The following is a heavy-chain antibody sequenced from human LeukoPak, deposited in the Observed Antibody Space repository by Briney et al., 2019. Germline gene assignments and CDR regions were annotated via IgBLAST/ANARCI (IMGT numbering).Heavy chain of an antibody. Sequence: SETLSLTCAVYGGSFSGYYWSWIRQPPGKGLEWIGEINHSGSTNYNPSLKSRVTISVDTSKNQFSLKLSSVTAADTAVYYCARGGEIFGELDYWSQGTLVTVSS. CDR1: GGSFSGYY. D-gene: IGHD3-3*01. CDR3: ARGGEIFGELDY. CDR2: INHSGST. J-gene: IGHJ4*02. V-gene: IGHV4-34*01.